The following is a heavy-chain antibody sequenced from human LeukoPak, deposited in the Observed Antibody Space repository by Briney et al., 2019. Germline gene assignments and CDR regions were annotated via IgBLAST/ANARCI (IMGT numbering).Heavy chain of an antibody. CDR2: ISAYNGNT. D-gene: IGHD6-13*01. J-gene: IGHJ4*02. CDR1: GYTFTSYG. V-gene: IGHV1-18*01. CDR3: ASLPGIAAAGARTG. Sequence: GASVKVSCKASGYTFTSYGISWVRQAPGQGLEWMGWISAYNGNTNYAQKLQGRVTMTTDTSTSTAYMELRSLRSDATAVYYCASLPGIAAAGARTGWGQGTLVTVSS.